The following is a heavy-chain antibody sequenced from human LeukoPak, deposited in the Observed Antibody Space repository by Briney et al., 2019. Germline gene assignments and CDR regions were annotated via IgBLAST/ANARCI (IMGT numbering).Heavy chain of an antibody. V-gene: IGHV4-59*08. CDR1: GGSISSYY. CDR2: IYYSGST. CDR3: ARHGAYYDSSGYYHQRLFDY. D-gene: IGHD3-22*01. Sequence: ASETLSLTCTVSGGSISSYYWSWIRQPPGKGLEWIGYIYYSGSTNYNPSLKSRVTISVDTSKNQFSLKLSSVTAADTAVYYCARHGAYYDSSGYYHQRLFDYWGQGTLVTVSS. J-gene: IGHJ4*02.